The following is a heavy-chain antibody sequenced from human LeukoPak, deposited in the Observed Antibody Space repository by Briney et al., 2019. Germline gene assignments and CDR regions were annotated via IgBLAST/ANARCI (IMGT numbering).Heavy chain of an antibody. D-gene: IGHD5-12*01. CDR3: ARVATTQYYFDY. CDR2: INHSGST. CDR1: GGSLSGYY. J-gene: IGHJ4*02. V-gene: IGHV4-34*01. Sequence: SETLSLTCAVYGGSLSGYYWSWIRQPPGKGLEWIGEINHSGSTNYNPSLKSRVTISVDTSKNQFSLKLSSVTAADTAVYYCARVATTQYYFDYWGQGTLVTVSS.